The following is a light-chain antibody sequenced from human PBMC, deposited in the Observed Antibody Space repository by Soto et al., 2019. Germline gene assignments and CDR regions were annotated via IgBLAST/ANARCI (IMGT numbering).Light chain of an antibody. V-gene: IGKV3-15*01. J-gene: IGKJ4*01. CDR3: QQYSWPLT. Sequence: ETVMTQSPATLSVSPGERATLSCRASQSVGTSLAWYQQKPGQAPRVLMYGASSRAPGVPGRFSGSGSATEFTLTISSLQSEDFAVYYCQQYSWPLTFGGGTKVEI. CDR2: GAS. CDR1: QSVGTS.